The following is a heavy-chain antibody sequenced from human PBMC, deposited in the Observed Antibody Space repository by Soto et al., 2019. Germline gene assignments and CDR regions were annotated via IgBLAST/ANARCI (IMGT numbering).Heavy chain of an antibody. CDR2: IGAYNGNT. J-gene: IGHJ3*02. Sequence: SVKVSCKASGYTFTSYGISWVRQAPGQGLEWMGWIGAYNGNTNYAQKLQGRVTMTTDTSTSTAYMELRSLRSDDTAVYYCARSLSSPPHDAFDIWGQGTMVTVSS. V-gene: IGHV1-18*01. D-gene: IGHD6-19*01. CDR1: GYTFTSYG. CDR3: ARSLSSPPHDAFDI.